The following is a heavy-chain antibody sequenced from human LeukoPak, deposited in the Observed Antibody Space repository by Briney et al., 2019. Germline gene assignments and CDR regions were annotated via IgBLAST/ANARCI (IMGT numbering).Heavy chain of an antibody. D-gene: IGHD1-1*01. V-gene: IGHV1-2*02. Sequence: ASVKVSCKASGYTFTGYYMHWVRQAPGQGLEWMGWINPNSGGTNYAQKFQGRVTITRNTSISTAYMELSSLRSEDTAVYYCAREGSLGTGNYYYMDVWGKGTTVTVSS. CDR3: AREGSLGTGNYYYMDV. CDR2: INPNSGGT. J-gene: IGHJ6*03. CDR1: GYTFTGYY.